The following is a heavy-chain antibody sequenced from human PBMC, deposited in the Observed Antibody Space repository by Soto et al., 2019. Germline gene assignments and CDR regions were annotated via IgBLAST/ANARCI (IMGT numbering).Heavy chain of an antibody. D-gene: IGHD6-19*01. J-gene: IGHJ4*02. Sequence: QVQLVQSGAEVKKPGASVKVSCKASGGTFKSFTFTWVRQAPGQGLEWMGGIIPIFETVNYAQKFQDRVTFTADESTTTVYMEVTSLRSADTAVYYCATKGVSGWFFDFWGQGTAVTVSS. CDR1: GGTFKSFT. V-gene: IGHV1-69*01. CDR2: IIPIFETV. CDR3: ATKGVSGWFFDF.